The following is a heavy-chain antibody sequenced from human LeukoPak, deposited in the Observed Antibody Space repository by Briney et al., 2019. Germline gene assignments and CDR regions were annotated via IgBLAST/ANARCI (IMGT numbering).Heavy chain of an antibody. V-gene: IGHV1-2*02. CDR3: ARRGCTNGVCYTGVDY. CDR2: INPNSGGT. Sequence: GASVKVSCKASGYTFTGYYMHWVRQAPGQGLEWMGWINPNSGGTNYAQKLQGRVTMTRDTSISTAYMELSRLRSDGTAVYYCARRGCTNGVCYTGVDYWGQGTLVTVSS. CDR1: GYTFTGYY. D-gene: IGHD2-8*01. J-gene: IGHJ4*02.